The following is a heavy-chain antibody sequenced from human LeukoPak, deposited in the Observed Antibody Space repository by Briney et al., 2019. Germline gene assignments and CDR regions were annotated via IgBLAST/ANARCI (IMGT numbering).Heavy chain of an antibody. D-gene: IGHD3-22*01. J-gene: IGHJ5*02. CDR2: IYYSGST. Sequence: PSETLSLTCTVSGGSISSGDYYWSWIRQPPGKGLEWIGYIYYSGSTYYNPSLKSRVTISVDRSKNQFSLRLSSVTAADTAVYYCASGARDYYDSSGSRSWFDPWGQGTLVTVSS. CDR3: ASGARDYYDSSGSRSWFDP. V-gene: IGHV4-30-4*01. CDR1: GGSISSGDYY.